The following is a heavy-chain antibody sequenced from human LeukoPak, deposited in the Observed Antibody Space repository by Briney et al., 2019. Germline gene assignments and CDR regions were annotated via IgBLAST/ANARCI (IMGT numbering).Heavy chain of an antibody. Sequence: GESLKISCKGSGYGFTTYWIGWGRQMPGKGLGWMGIIYPGDSDTRYSPSFQGQVTISADKSISTAYLQWSSLKASDTAMYYCARRSGYSSSWYFDYWGQGTLVTVSS. V-gene: IGHV5-51*01. CDR3: ARRSGYSSSWYFDY. D-gene: IGHD6-13*01. CDR1: GYGFTTYW. CDR2: IYPGDSDT. J-gene: IGHJ4*02.